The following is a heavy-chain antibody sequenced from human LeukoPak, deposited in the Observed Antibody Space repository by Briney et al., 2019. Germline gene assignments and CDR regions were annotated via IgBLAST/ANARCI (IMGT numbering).Heavy chain of an antibody. CDR1: GGTFSSYA. CDR3: AVSRDGYNFPYYFDY. CDR2: IIPILGIA. Sequence: ASVKVSCKASGGTFSSYAISWVRQAPGQGLEWMGRIIPILGIANYAQKFRGRVTITADKSTSTAYMELSSLRSEDTAVYYCAVSRDGYNFPYYFDYWGQGTLVTVSS. J-gene: IGHJ4*02. D-gene: IGHD5-24*01. V-gene: IGHV1-69*04.